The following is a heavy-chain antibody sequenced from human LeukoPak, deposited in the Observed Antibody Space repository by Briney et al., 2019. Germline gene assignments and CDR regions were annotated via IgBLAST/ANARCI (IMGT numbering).Heavy chain of an antibody. D-gene: IGHD2-21*02. J-gene: IGHJ4*02. CDR3: AREVQLCPRGDCYSYFDY. CDR1: GGSISNYY. V-gene: IGHV4-59*01. Sequence: SETLSLTCTVSGGSISNYYWSWIRQPPGKGLEWIGYIYNSGSTNYNPSLKSRVTISVDTSKNQFSLKLSSVTAADTAVYYCAREVQLCPRGDCYSYFDYWGQGTLVTVSS. CDR2: IYNSGST.